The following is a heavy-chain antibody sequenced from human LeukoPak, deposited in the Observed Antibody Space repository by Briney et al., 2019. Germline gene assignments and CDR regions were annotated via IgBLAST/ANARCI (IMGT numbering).Heavy chain of an antibody. V-gene: IGHV3-23*01. CDR2: ISGSGGST. Sequence: PGGSLRLSCAASGFTFSSYAMSWVRQAPGKGLEWVSAISGSGGSTYYADSVKGRFTISRDNSKNTLYPQMNSLRAEDTAVYYCAKSSGYYSDTYHYWGQGTLVTVSS. J-gene: IGHJ4*02. D-gene: IGHD3-22*01. CDR1: GFTFSSYA. CDR3: AKSSGYYSDTYHY.